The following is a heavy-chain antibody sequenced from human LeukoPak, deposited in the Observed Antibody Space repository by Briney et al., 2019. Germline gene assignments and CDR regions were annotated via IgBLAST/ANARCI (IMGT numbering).Heavy chain of an antibody. CDR1: GFTFSTYS. CDR3: ARKYGGYADY. D-gene: IGHD5-12*01. CDR2: ISGGSSSV. Sequence: GGSLRLSCAASGFTFSTYSMTWVRQAPGKGLEWVSHISGGSSSVYYADSVKGRFTISRDNAKNSLYLQMNSLRDEDTAVYYCARKYGGYADYWGQGTLVTVSS. V-gene: IGHV3-48*02. J-gene: IGHJ4*02.